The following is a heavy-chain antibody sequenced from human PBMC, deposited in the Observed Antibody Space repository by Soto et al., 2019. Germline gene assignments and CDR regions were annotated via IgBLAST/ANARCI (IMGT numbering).Heavy chain of an antibody. J-gene: IGHJ4*02. CDR3: ARATTLLTYYDFWSGYYTYFDY. Sequence: PSETLSLTCTVSGGSISSYYWSWIRQPPGKGLEWIGYIYYSGSTNYNPSLKSRVTISVDTSKNQFSLKLSSVTAADTAVYYCARATTLLTYYDFWSGYYTYFDYWGQGTLVTVSS. CDR2: IYYSGST. V-gene: IGHV4-59*01. CDR1: GGSISSYY. D-gene: IGHD3-3*01.